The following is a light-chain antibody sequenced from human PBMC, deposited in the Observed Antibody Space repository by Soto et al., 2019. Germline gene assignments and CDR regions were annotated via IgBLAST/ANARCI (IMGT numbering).Light chain of an antibody. J-gene: IGLJ1*01. Sequence: QPASVSGSPGQSITISCTGTSSDVGGYNYVSWYQQHPGKAPKLMIYDVSNRPSGVSNRFSGSKSGNTASLTISGLQAEDEADYYCSSYTSSSTLVVFGTGTKVTVL. V-gene: IGLV2-14*01. CDR1: SSDVGGYNY. CDR3: SSYTSSSTLVV. CDR2: DVS.